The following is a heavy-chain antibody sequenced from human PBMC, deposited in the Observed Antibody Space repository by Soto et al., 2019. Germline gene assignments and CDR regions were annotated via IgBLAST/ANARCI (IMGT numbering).Heavy chain of an antibody. CDR3: ARNVVAATRSYYYYYGMGV. J-gene: IGHJ6*02. V-gene: IGHV1-2*04. Sequence: ASVKVSCKASGYTFTGYYMYWVRQAPGQGLEWMGWINPNSGGTNYAQKFQGWVTMTRDTSISTAYMELSRLRSDDTAVYYCARNVVAATRSYYYYYGMGVWGQGTTVTVSS. CDR1: GYTFTGYY. D-gene: IGHD2-15*01. CDR2: INPNSGGT.